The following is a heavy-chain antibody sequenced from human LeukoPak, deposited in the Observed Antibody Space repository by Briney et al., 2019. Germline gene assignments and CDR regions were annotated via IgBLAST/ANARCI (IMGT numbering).Heavy chain of an antibody. CDR2: INHSGST. CDR3: ARGPYYYDSSGYYRGY. J-gene: IGHJ4*02. CDR1: GGSFSGYY. Sequence: SETLSLTCAVYGGSFSGYYWSWIRQPPGKGLEWIGEINHSGSTNYNPSLKSRVTISVDTSKNQFSLKLSSVTAADTAVHYCARGPYYYDSSGYYRGYWGQGTLVTVSS. V-gene: IGHV4-34*01. D-gene: IGHD3-22*01.